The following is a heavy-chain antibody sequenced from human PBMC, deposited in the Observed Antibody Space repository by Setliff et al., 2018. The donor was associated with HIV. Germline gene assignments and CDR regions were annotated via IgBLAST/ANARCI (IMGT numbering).Heavy chain of an antibody. V-gene: IGHV3-33*01. CDR3: ARDGSGRGSGWYNYYYYMDV. D-gene: IGHD6-19*01. J-gene: IGHJ6*03. CDR2: IWYDGSNK. CDR1: GFTFSNNG. Sequence: LRLSCAASGFTFSNNGMHWVRQAPGKGLEWVALIWYDGSNKDYADSVKGRFTISRDNSKNTLYLQMNSLRAEDTAVYYCARDGSGRGSGWYNYYYYMDVWGKGTTVTVSS.